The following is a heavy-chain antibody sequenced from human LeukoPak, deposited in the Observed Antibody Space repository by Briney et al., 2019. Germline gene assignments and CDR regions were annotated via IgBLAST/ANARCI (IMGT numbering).Heavy chain of an antibody. J-gene: IGHJ6*03. CDR3: ARHVDVVVPAAPYYYYHYMDV. CDR1: GYSFTSYW. V-gene: IGHV5-51*01. Sequence: GESLKISCKGSGYSFTSYWIGWVRQMPGKGLEWMGIIYPGDSDTRYSPSFQGQVTISADKSISTAYLQWSSLKASDTAMYYCARHVDVVVPAAPYYYYHYMDVWGKGTTVTVSS. D-gene: IGHD2-2*01. CDR2: IYPGDSDT.